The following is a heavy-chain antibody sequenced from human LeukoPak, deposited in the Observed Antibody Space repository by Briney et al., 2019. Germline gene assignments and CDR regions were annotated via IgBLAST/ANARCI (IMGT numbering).Heavy chain of an antibody. V-gene: IGHV3-30-3*01. CDR1: GFTFSSYA. CDR2: ISYDGSNK. Sequence: GALRLSCAASGFTFSSYAMHWVRQAPGKGLEWVAVISYDGSNKYYADSVKGRFTISRDNSKNTLYLQMNSLRAEDTAVYYCARDNTFDYWGQGTLVTVSS. J-gene: IGHJ4*02. CDR3: ARDNTFDY.